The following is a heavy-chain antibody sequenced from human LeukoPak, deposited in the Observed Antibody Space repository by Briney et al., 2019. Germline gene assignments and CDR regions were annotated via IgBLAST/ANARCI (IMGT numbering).Heavy chain of an antibody. J-gene: IGHJ3*02. CDR2: ISSSSSYI. V-gene: IGHV3-21*01. CDR1: GFTFSSYS. Sequence: GGSLRLSCAASGFTFSSYSMNWVRQAPGKGLEWVSSISSSSSYIYYADSVKGRFTISRDNAKNSLYLQMNSLRAEDTAVYYCATSEGIYEPPLENLWFGELLAHKDDDAFDIWGQGTMVTVSS. D-gene: IGHD3-10*01. CDR3: ATSEGIYEPPLENLWFGELLAHKDDDAFDI.